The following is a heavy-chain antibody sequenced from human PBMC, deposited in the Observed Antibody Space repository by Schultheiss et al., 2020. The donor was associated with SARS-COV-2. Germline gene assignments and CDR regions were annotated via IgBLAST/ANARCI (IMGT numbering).Heavy chain of an antibody. CDR3: ASSLWYYYGMDV. Sequence: GGSLRLSCAASGFTFSSYAMHWVRQAPGKGLEWVSYISSNGGTIYYADSVKGRFTISRDNSKNTLYLQMNSLRAEDTAVYYCASSLWYYYGMDVWGQGTTVTVSS. D-gene: IGHD3-10*01. V-gene: IGHV3-48*01. J-gene: IGHJ6*02. CDR2: ISSNGGTI. CDR1: GFTFSSYA.